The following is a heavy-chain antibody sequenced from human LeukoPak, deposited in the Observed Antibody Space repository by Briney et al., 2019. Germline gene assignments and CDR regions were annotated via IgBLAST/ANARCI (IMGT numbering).Heavy chain of an antibody. CDR1: GGSITTTNW. CDR2: VHLDGRT. Sequence: SRTLSLTCGVSGGSITTTNWWTWVRQPPGKGLEWIGEVHLDGRTNYNPSLESRLTISVDLSENHISLRLTSVTAADTAVYYCAREGGFYRPLDYSGQGTLVTVSS. CDR3: AREGGFYRPLDY. D-gene: IGHD3-3*01. V-gene: IGHV4-4*02. J-gene: IGHJ4*02.